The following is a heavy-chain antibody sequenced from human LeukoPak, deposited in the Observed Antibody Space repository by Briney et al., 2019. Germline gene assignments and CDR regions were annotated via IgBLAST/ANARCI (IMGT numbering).Heavy chain of an antibody. J-gene: IGHJ4*02. Sequence: SETLSLTCTVSGGSISSYYWSWIRQPPGKGLEWIWYIYYSESTNYNPSLKSRVTISVDTSKKQFSLKLSSVTAADTAVYYCARDNYDSSGYYWGYYFDYWGQGTLDTVSS. D-gene: IGHD3-22*01. CDR2: IYYSEST. CDR3: ARDNYDSSGYYWGYYFDY. CDR1: GGSISSYY. V-gene: IGHV4-59*01.